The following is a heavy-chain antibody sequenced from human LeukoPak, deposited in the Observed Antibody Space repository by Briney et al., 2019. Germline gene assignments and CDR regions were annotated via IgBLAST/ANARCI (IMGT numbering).Heavy chain of an antibody. V-gene: IGHV3-7*01. CDR1: GFTFSSYS. J-gene: IGHJ4*02. CDR2: IKQDGREK. CDR3: ARDLDPSSSPFPYYFDY. D-gene: IGHD6-6*01. Sequence: GGSLRLSCAASGFTFSSYSMNWVRQAPGKGLEWVANIKQDGREKYYVDSVKGRFTISRDNAKNSLYLQMNSLRAEDTAVYYCARDLDPSSSPFPYYFDYWGQGTLVTVSS.